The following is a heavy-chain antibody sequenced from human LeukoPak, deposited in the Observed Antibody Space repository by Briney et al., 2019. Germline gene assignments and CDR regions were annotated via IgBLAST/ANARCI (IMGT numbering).Heavy chain of an antibody. V-gene: IGHV3-20*04. CDR3: ATEGEYCSSTTCYAGEYFQH. D-gene: IGHD2-2*01. Sequence: GGSLRLSCAASGFTFSSYAMSWVRQAPGKGLEWVSGINWNGGSTVYADSVKGRFTISRDNAKNPLYLQMNSLRAEDTAVYYCATEGEYCSSTTCYAGEYFQHWGQGTLVTVSS. CDR2: INWNGGST. CDR1: GFTFSSYA. J-gene: IGHJ1*01.